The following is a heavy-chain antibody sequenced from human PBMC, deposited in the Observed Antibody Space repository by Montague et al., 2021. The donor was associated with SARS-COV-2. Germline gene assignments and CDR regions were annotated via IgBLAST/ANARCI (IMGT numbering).Heavy chain of an antibody. CDR1: SGSISNYY. J-gene: IGHJ6*02. V-gene: IGHV4-59*08. D-gene: IGHD3-16*01. Sequence: SETLSLTCTVSSGSISNYYWSWIRQPPGKGLEWIGFISHTESTXXXPSXESRVSISIDTSKSQFSLRVRSVTAADTAVYYCARSAQFAYGLDVWGQGTTVTISS. CDR2: ISHTEST. CDR3: ARSAQFAYGLDV.